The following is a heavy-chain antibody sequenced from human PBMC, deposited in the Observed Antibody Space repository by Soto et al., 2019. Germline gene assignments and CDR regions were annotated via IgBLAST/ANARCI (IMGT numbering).Heavy chain of an antibody. J-gene: IGHJ6*02. D-gene: IGHD2-2*02. V-gene: IGHV1-69*01. CDR2: IIPIFGTA. CDR1: GGTFSSYA. CDR3: ARDRDYTQYYYYGLDV. Sequence: QVPLVQSGAEVKKPGSSVKVSCKASGGTFSSYAINWVRQAPGQGLEWMGGIIPIFGTANYAQKFQGRVTITADESTSTAYMELSSLRSEDTAVYYCARDRDYTQYYYYGLDVWGQGTTVTVSS.